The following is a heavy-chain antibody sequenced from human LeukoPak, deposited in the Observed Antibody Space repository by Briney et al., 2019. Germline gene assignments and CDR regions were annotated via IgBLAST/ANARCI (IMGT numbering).Heavy chain of an antibody. J-gene: IGHJ5*02. CDR2: ISYDGSNK. CDR1: GFTFSSYA. D-gene: IGHD2-21*02. V-gene: IGHV3-30-3*01. Sequence: GGSLRPPCAASGFTFSSYAMHWVRQAPGKGLEWVAVISYDGSNKYYADSVKGRFTISRDNSKNTLYLQMNSLRAEDTAVYYCARDPAYCGGDCYGTNWFDPWGQGTLVTVSS. CDR3: ARDPAYCGGDCYGTNWFDP.